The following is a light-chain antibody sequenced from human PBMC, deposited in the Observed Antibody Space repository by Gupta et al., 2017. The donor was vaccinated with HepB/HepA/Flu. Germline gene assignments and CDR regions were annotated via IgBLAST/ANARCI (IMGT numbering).Light chain of an antibody. CDR1: SSNIGNQY. CDR3: AAWDDSLGGYV. J-gene: IGLJ1*01. V-gene: IGLV1-47*01. Sequence: QSVLTQPPSASGTPGQRVTISCSGSSSNIGNQYVFWYQQLPGTAPKLLIYRNDHRPSGVPDRFSGSKSGTSASLAISGLRSEDEADYYCAAWDDSLGGYVFATGTKVTVL. CDR2: RND.